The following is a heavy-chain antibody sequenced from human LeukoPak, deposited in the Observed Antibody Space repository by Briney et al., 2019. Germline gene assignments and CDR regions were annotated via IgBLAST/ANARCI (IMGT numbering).Heavy chain of an antibody. D-gene: IGHD4-17*01. V-gene: IGHV3-23*01. Sequence: GGCLRLSCAASGFSFSSFAMTWVRQAPGKGLEWVSSITGGHYATYNTDSVKGRFTISRDNAKNTLYLQMNSLRADDTAIYCCTKDPNGDYIGAFDPWGQGTLVTVSS. CDR1: GFSFSSFA. J-gene: IGHJ5*02. CDR3: TKDPNGDYIGAFDP. CDR2: ITGGHYAT.